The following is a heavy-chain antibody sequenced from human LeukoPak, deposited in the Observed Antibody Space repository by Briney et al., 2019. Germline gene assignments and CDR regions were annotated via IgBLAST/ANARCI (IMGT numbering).Heavy chain of an antibody. V-gene: IGHV3-15*01. J-gene: IGHJ4*02. CDR1: GFTSRNAG. CDR3: TTDSTLGFVIYYGDYYFDY. D-gene: IGHD4-17*01. CDR2: VKSKTDGETT. Sequence: PGGSLRLSCAASGFTSRNAGMSCVRQAPGKGLEWVGRVKSKTDGETTDYAAPVKGRFTISRDDSKNTLYLQMNSLKTEDTAVYYCTTDSTLGFVIYYGDYYFDYWGQGTLVTVSS.